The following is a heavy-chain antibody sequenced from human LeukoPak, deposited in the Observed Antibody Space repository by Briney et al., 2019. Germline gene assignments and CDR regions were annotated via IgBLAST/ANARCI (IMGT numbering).Heavy chain of an antibody. CDR3: ARDFSGYSFGYEAFDI. J-gene: IGHJ3*02. Sequence: GGSLRLSCAASGFTFSSYGMHWVRQAPGKGLEWVANIIQHGSEEYYLDSVKGRFTISRDNARNSLYLQMSSLRPEDTAVYYCARDFSGYSFGYEAFDIWGPGTMVTVSS. D-gene: IGHD5-18*01. CDR2: IIQHGSEE. CDR1: GFTFSSYG. V-gene: IGHV3-7*01.